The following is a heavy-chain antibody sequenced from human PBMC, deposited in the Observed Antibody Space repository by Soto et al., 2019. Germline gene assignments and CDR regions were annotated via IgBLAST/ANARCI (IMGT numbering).Heavy chain of an antibody. J-gene: IGHJ4*02. CDR1: GFVFEMYW. CDR2: ISDDGART. V-gene: IGHV3-74*01. Sequence: VGSLRLSCAASGFVFEMYWMHWVRQTPGKGPEWVSRISDDGARTDYADSVKGRFTISRDNAKNSLYLEMNSLRAEDTAVYYCARESEDLTSNFDYWGQGTLVTVSS. CDR3: ARESEDLTSNFDY.